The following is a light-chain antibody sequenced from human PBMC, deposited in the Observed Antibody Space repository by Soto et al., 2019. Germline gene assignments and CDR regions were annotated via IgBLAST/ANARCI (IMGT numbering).Light chain of an antibody. Sequence: QSVLTQPASVSGSPGQSITIPCTGTSSDVGGYNYVSWYQQHPGKAPKLIIYDVSNRPSGVSNRFSSSKSGNTASLTISGLQAEDEADYYCSSYTSSSPYVFGTGTKVTVL. CDR2: DVS. J-gene: IGLJ1*01. CDR1: SSDVGGYNY. CDR3: SSYTSSSPYV. V-gene: IGLV2-14*03.